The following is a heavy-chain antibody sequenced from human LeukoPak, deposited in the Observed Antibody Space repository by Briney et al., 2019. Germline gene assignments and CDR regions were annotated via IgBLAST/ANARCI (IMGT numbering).Heavy chain of an antibody. CDR3: VKSAVGATRRYYFDY. J-gene: IGHJ4*02. D-gene: IGHD1-26*01. Sequence: GGSLRLSCAASGFTFSSYAMHWVRQAPGKGLEWVAVISYDGSNKYYADSVKGRFTISRDNSKNTLYLQMNSLRAEDTAVYYCVKSAVGATRRYYFDYWGQGTLVIVSS. V-gene: IGHV3-30*04. CDR1: GFTFSSYA. CDR2: ISYDGSNK.